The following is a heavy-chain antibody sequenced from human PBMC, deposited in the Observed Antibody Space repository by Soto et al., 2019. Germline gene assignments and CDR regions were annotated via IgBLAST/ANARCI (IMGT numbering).Heavy chain of an antibody. CDR3: ARGGPSSKWLDP. V-gene: IGHV4-59*01. Sequence: QVQLQESGPGLLKSSETLSLTCTVSGGSISSYYWSWIRQPPGKGLEWIGYVYNSGSTNYNPSLKSRVTISIDTSKNQVSLKLTSLTATDTAVYYCARGGPSSKWLDPWGQGTLVTVSS. CDR1: GGSISSYY. J-gene: IGHJ5*02. CDR2: VYNSGST.